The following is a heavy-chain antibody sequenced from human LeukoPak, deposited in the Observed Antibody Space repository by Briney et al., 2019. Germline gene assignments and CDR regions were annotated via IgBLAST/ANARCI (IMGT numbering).Heavy chain of an antibody. CDR3: ARRLGTYPPNWFDP. CDR1: GFTFSSYA. J-gene: IGHJ5*02. Sequence: GGSLRLSCAASGFTFSSYAMHWVRQAPGKGLEWVAVISYDGSNKYYADSVKGRFTISRDNSKNTLYLQMNSLRAEDTAVYYCARRLGTYPPNWFDPWGQGTLVTVSS. CDR2: ISYDGSNK. D-gene: IGHD7-27*01. V-gene: IGHV3-30-3*01.